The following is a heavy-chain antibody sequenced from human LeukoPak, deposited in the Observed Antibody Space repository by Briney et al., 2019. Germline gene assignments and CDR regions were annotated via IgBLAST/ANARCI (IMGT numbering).Heavy chain of an antibody. D-gene: IGHD1-14*01. V-gene: IGHV4-34*01. CDR2: INRSGST. CDR3: ARAGFRFFDI. Sequence: SETLSLTCAVYGGSFSGYYWSWIRHPPGKGLDCIGEINRSGSTNDNPSHKSRVTISVDTAKNKFSLKVRPVTVADTAVYYFARAGFRFFDIWGQGTMVTVSS. CDR1: GGSFSGYY. J-gene: IGHJ3*02.